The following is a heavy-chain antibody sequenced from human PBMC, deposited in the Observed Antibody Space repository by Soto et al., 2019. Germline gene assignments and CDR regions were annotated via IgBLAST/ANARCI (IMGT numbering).Heavy chain of an antibody. V-gene: IGHV5-51*01. CDR1: GYSFFSHW. CDR3: ARPTYCSSTSCSPFDY. J-gene: IGHJ4*02. D-gene: IGHD2-2*01. CDR2: IYPDDSDT. Sequence: GESLKISCKGSGYSFFSHWIAWVRQMPGKGLEWMGIIYPDDSDTRYSPSFQGQVTISADKSINTAYLQWSSLEASDTAMYYCARPTYCSSTSCSPFDYGGQGTLVTVSS.